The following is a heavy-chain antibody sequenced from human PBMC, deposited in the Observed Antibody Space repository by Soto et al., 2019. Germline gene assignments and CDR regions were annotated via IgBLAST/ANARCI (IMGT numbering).Heavy chain of an antibody. D-gene: IGHD1-26*01. V-gene: IGHV1-69*01. Sequence: QVQLVQSGAEVKKPGSSVKVSCKASGGTFSSYAISWVRQAPGLGLEWMGGIIPIFGTANYAQKFQGRVTITADESTSTAYMELSSLRSEDTAVYYCARPSAGSYEIPFDYWGQGTLVTVSS. CDR2: IIPIFGTA. CDR3: ARPSAGSYEIPFDY. J-gene: IGHJ4*02. CDR1: GGTFSSYA.